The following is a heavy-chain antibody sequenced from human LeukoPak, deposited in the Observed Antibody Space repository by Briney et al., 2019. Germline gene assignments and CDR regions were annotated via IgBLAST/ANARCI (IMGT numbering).Heavy chain of an antibody. CDR1: GYTFTKYG. D-gene: IGHD3-10*01. CDR2: ISTYNGDT. Sequence: GASVKVSCKASGYTFTKYGLGWVRQAPGQGLEWMGWISTYNGDTYFAQKVQGRVTMTTETTTATGYMELRSLRSDDKAVYYCARTPNYGSGSLFFWFDSWGQGTLVTVSS. CDR3: ARTPNYGSGSLFFWFDS. J-gene: IGHJ5*01. V-gene: IGHV1-18*01.